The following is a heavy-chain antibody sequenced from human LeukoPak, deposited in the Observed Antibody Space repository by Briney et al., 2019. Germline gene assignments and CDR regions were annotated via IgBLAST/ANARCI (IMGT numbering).Heavy chain of an antibody. Sequence: ASVKVSCKAFGYTFTSNYMHWVRQAPGQGPEWMGVISPSGGSTTYAQKFQGRVTITADESTSTAYMELSSLRSEDTAVYYCARAPRMYYYLYYFDYWGQGTLVTVSS. CDR1: GYTFTSNY. CDR2: ISPSGGST. D-gene: IGHD3-10*01. V-gene: IGHV1-46*01. J-gene: IGHJ4*02. CDR3: ARAPRMYYYLYYFDY.